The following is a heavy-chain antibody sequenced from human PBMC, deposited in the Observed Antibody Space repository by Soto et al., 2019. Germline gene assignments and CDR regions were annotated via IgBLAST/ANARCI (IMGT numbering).Heavy chain of an antibody. V-gene: IGHV4-4*07. J-gene: IGHJ4*02. CDR2: IYNSEST. CDR1: GGSISTYY. D-gene: IGHD5-18*01. CDR3: ARYTAKGYFDY. Sequence: SETLSLTCTVSGGSISTYYWSWIRQPAGKELEWIGRIYNSESTNYNPPLKSRVTMSVDTSKNQFSLKLSSVTAADTAVYYCARYTAKGYFDYWGQGTLVTVS.